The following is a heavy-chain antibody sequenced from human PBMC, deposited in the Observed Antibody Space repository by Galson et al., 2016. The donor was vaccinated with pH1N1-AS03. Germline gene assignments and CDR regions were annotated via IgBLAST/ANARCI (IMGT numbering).Heavy chain of an antibody. J-gene: IGHJ4*02. V-gene: IGHV1-69*13. CDR1: GGTLSSYA. Sequence: QSGAEVKKPGASVKVSCKASGGTLSSYAISWVRQAPGQGLEWMGGIIPILGAAHYAQKFQGRFTITADESTGTAYMELSSLESEDTAIYYCVRDFYDGSDYYDYWGQGTPVTVSS. D-gene: IGHD3-22*01. CDR3: VRDFYDGSDYYDY. CDR2: IIPILGAA.